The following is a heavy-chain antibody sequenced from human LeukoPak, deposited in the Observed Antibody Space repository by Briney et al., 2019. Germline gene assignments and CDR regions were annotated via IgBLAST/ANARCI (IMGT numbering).Heavy chain of an antibody. CDR2: ISYDGSNK. V-gene: IGHV3-30*03. Sequence: PGGSLRLSCAASGFTFSSYSMNWVRQAPGKGLEWVAVISYDGSNKYYADSVKGRFTISRDNSKNTLYLQMNSLRAEDTAVYYCASPVIGRTDYWGQGTLVTVSS. CDR1: GFTFSSYS. J-gene: IGHJ4*02. D-gene: IGHD1-20*01. CDR3: ASPVIGRTDY.